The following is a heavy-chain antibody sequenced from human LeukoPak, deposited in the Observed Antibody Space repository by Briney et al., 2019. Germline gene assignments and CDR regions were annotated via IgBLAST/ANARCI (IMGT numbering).Heavy chain of an antibody. CDR2: ISFSGSTI. D-gene: IGHD3-22*01. CDR3: ARGGYYDSSGYYYVGYFHH. V-gene: IGHV3-48*03. J-gene: IGHJ1*01. Sequence: GGSLRLSCAASGFTFSSYEMNWVRQAPGKGLEWVSYISFSGSTIYYADSVKGRFTISRDNAKISLYVQMNSLRAEDTAVYYCARGGYYDSSGYYYVGYFHHWGQGTLVTVSS. CDR1: GFTFSSYE.